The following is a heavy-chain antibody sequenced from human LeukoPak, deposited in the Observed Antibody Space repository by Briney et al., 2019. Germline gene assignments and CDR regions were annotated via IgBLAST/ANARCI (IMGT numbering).Heavy chain of an antibody. Sequence: PGRSLRLSCAPSGFPFSSYGMHWVPQAPGKGLEFVSVIGPIGVYTYYANSVKGGFTISRDNSKSTVSLQMGSLRDEDMAVYYCARSPPGRTNWNYYDYWGRGTLVTVSS. CDR1: GFPFSSYG. CDR2: IGPIGVYT. V-gene: IGHV3-64*01. D-gene: IGHD1-1*01. CDR3: ARSPPGRTNWNYYDY. J-gene: IGHJ4*02.